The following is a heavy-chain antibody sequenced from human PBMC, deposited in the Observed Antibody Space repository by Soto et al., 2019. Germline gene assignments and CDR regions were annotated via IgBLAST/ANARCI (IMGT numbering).Heavy chain of an antibody. CDR1: GYTFTHYY. CDR2: INPNGGST. D-gene: IGHD5-18*01. CDR3: ATSVNSAMAFDY. J-gene: IGHJ4*02. Sequence: QVQLVQSGAEVKKPGASVKVSCKASGYTFTHYYMHWVRQAPGQGLDWMGIINPNGGSTTYAQRFRARFTMTRDTSTSTVYMELSSLRSEDSAVYYCATSVNSAMAFDYWGQGTLVTVSS. V-gene: IGHV1-46*01.